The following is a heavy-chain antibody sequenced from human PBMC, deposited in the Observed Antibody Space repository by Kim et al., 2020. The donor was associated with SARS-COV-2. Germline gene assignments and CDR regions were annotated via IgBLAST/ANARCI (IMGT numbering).Heavy chain of an antibody. CDR1: GGSISSYH. CDR2: IYYSGGT. CDR3: ARRQLLQSNWFDP. V-gene: IGHV4-59*08. J-gene: IGHJ5*02. D-gene: IGHD3-22*01. Sequence: SETLSLTCSVSGGSISSYHWNWIRQPPGKGLEWIGYIYYSGGTNYNPSLKSRVTISLDTSKNQFSLKLSSVTAADTAVYYCARRQLLQSNWFDPWGQGTLVTVSS.